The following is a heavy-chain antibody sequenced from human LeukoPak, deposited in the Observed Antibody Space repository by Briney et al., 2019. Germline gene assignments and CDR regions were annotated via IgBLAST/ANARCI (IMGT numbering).Heavy chain of an antibody. CDR3: ARDWADYCGGNCYFSPPDD. V-gene: IGHV3-66*01. CDR1: GYTVSRKY. J-gene: IGHJ1*01. CDR2: IYSGGST. Sequence: PGGSQRLSCTASGYTVSRKYMSWARQAPGKGLEWVSVIYSGGSTYYADSVKGRFTISRDNSKNTLYLQMNSLRAEDTAVYYCARDWADYCGGNCYFSPPDDWGQRSLVTVSS. D-gene: IGHD2-21*02.